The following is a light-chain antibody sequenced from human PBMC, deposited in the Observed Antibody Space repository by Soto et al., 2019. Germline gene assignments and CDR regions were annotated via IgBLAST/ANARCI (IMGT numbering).Light chain of an antibody. J-gene: IGKJ2*01. CDR2: AAS. CDR1: QSISNY. V-gene: IGKV1-39*01. CDR3: QQSYSTPRT. Sequence: DIQMTQSPSSLSASIGDRVTITCRAGQSISNYLNWYQQKPGKAPKLLIYAASILQSGIPSRFSGSGSVTECTLSISRRQPEDFATYYWQQSYSTPRTVGQGTKLEIK.